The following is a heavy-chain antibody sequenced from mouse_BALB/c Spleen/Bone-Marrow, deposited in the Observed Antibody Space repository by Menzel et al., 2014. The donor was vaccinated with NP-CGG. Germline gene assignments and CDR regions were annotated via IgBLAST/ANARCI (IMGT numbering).Heavy chain of an antibody. CDR1: GFDFSRYW. J-gene: IGHJ2*01. CDR3: ARLYYYGLQDY. CDR2: INPDSSTI. V-gene: IGHV4-1*02. D-gene: IGHD1-1*01. Sequence: EVKLLESGGGLVQPGGSLKLSCAASGFDFSRYWMSWVRQAPGKGLEWIGEINPDSSTINYTPSPKDKFIISRDNAKNTLYLQMSKVRSEDTALYYCARLYYYGLQDYWGQGTTLTVSS.